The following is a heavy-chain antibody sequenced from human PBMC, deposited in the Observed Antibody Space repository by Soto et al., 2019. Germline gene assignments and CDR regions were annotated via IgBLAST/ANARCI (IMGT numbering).Heavy chain of an antibody. J-gene: IGHJ6*02. Sequence: VASVKVSCKASGYTFTGYYMHWVRQAPGQGLEWMGWINPNSGGTNYAQKFQGWVTMTRDTSISTAYMELSRLRSDDTAVYYCAREVGGVRVGGMDVWGQGTTVTVSS. CDR2: INPNSGGT. V-gene: IGHV1-2*04. CDR1: GYTFTGYY. CDR3: AREVGGVRVGGMDV. D-gene: IGHD3-10*01.